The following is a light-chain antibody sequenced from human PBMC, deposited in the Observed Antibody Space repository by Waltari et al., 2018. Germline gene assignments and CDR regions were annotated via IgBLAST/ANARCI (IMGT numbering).Light chain of an antibody. J-gene: IGKJ1*01. CDR2: DAS. V-gene: IGKV3-11*01. CDR1: QSVSSQ. CDR3: QQCNNSPPT. Sequence: EIVFTQSPATLSLSPGEGATLSCRASQSVSSQLGWYQQKRGQAPRLLIYDASNRATGIPARFSGSGSGTDFTLTISSLEPEDFAVYYCQQCNNSPPTFGQGTKVEIK.